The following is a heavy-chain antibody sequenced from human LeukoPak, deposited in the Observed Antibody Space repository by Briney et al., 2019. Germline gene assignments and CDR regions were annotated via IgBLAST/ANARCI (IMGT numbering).Heavy chain of an antibody. V-gene: IGHV3-48*01. CDR2: ITSSSTTI. J-gene: IGHJ4*02. CDR3: ARTTGSYYGYFDY. D-gene: IGHD1-26*01. CDR1: GFTLSSYS. Sequence: GGSLRLSCAASGFTLSSYSMNWVRQAPGKGLEWVSFITSSSTTIYYADSVKGRFTISRDNAKSSLYLQMNSLRAEDTAVYYCARTTGSYYGYFDYWGQGTQVTVSS.